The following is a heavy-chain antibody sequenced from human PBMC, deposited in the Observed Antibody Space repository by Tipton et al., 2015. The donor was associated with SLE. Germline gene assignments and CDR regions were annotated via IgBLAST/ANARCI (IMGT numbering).Heavy chain of an antibody. V-gene: IGHV1-2*02. CDR3: ARDRDDSSGYWWFGY. CDR1: GYTFTGYY. D-gene: IGHD3-22*01. CDR2: INPNSGGT. J-gene: IGHJ4*02. Sequence: QLVQSGAEVKKPGASVKVSCKASGYTFTGYYMHWVRQAPGQGPEWMGWINPNSGGTNYAQKFQGRVTMTRDTSISTAYMELSGLRSDDTAVYYCARDRDDSSGYWWFGYWGQGALVTVSS.